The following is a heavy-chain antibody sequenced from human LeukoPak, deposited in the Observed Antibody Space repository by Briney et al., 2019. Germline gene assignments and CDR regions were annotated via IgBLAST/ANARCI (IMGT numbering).Heavy chain of an antibody. J-gene: IGHJ3*02. V-gene: IGHV6-1*01. D-gene: IGHD3/OR15-3a*01. CDR2: TYYTSKRNY. CDR1: GDTVSSSSAA. CDR3: AWRKMDSPAFNI. Sequence: SQTLSLTCAISGDTVSSSSAAWNWIRQSPSKGLEWLGRTYYTSKRNYDYAVTVKSTITINTDTSKYQFSLQLNSVTPADTAVYYCAWRKMDSPAFNIWGQGTMVTVSS.